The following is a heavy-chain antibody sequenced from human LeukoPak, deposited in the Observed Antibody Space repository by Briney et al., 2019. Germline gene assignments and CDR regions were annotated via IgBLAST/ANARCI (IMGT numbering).Heavy chain of an antibody. CDR1: GFTFSSYA. J-gene: IGHJ6*03. Sequence: GGSLRLSCAASGFTFSSYAMSWVRQAPGKGLEWVSAISGSGGSTYYADSVKGRFTISRDNAKNSLYLQMNSLRAEDTAVYYCARGLHPSYYYYYMDVWGKGTTVTVSS. CDR3: ARGLHPSYYYYYMDV. CDR2: ISGSGGST. V-gene: IGHV3-23*01. D-gene: IGHD4-11*01.